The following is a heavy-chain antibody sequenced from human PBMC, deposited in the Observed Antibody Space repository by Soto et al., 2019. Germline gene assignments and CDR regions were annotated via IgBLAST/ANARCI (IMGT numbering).Heavy chain of an antibody. V-gene: IGHV3-23*01. CDR2: IGGSGGTT. D-gene: IGHD6-19*01. J-gene: IGHJ4*02. CDR3: AKSGPESSGWYPTY. CDR1: GFTFTSNA. Sequence: QPGGSLRLSCAASGFTFTSNAMTWVRQAPGKGLEWVSTIGGSGGTTYYADSVKGRFTISRDNSKNTLDLQMNSLRAEDTAVYYCAKSGPESSGWYPTYWGQGTLVTVS.